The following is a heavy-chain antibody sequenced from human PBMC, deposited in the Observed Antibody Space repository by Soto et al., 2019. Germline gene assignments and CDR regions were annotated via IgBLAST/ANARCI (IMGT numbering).Heavy chain of an antibody. V-gene: IGHV3-21*01. CDR2: ISSSSSYI. CDR3: ARESEAGSDCSSTSCGSMDV. CDR1: GFTFSSYS. D-gene: IGHD2-2*01. J-gene: IGHJ6*03. Sequence: EVQLVESGGGLVKPGGSLRLSCAASGFTFSSYSMNWVRQAPGKGLEWVSSISSSSSYIYYADSVKGRFTISRDNAKNSLYLQMNSLRAEDTAVYYCARESEAGSDCSSTSCGSMDVWGKGTTVTVSS.